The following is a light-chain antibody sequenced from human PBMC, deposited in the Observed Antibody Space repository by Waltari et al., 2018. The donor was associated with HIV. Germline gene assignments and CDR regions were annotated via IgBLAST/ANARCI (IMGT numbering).Light chain of an antibody. CDR1: SSNIGAGYE. CDR2: VIS. V-gene: IGLV1-40*01. Sequence: QSVLTQPPSVSGAPGQRVTISCTGSSSNIGAGYEVHWYQQLPGTGPKLLIYVISNRPSGVPDRFSGSKSGTSASLAITVLQAEDEADYYGQSYDSSLSGVLFGGGTKLTVL. J-gene: IGLJ2*01. CDR3: QSYDSSLSGVL.